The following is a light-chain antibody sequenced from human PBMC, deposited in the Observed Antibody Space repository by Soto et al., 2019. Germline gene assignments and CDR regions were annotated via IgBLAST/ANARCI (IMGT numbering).Light chain of an antibody. Sequence: EIVMTQSPATLSVSPXERATLSCRASQSVSSNLAWYQQKPGQAPRLLIYGASTRATGIPARFSGSGSGTEFTLTISSLQSADFAVYYCQQYNNWPRTFGQGTKVDIK. J-gene: IGKJ1*01. CDR3: QQYNNWPRT. CDR2: GAS. V-gene: IGKV3-15*01. CDR1: QSVSSN.